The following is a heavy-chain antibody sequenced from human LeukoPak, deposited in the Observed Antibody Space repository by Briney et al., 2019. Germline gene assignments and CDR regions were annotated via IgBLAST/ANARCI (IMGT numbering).Heavy chain of an antibody. CDR1: GYTFTNYY. CDR3: ARGLDSGSSSDY. D-gene: IGHD6-6*01. J-gene: IGHJ4*02. Sequence: GASVKVSCKASGYTFTNYYMHWVRQATGQGLGWMGWMNPNSGNTGYAQKFQGRVTITRNTSISTAYMELSSLRSEDTAVYYCARGLDSGSSSDYWGQGTLVTVSS. CDR2: MNPNSGNT. V-gene: IGHV1-8*03.